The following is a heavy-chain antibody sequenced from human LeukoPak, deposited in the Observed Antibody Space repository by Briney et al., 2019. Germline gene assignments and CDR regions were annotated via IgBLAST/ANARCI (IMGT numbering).Heavy chain of an antibody. CDR1: GGTFSSYA. CDR3: ARDMDDYGFDY. J-gene: IGHJ4*02. D-gene: IGHD4-17*01. Sequence: ASVKVSCKASGGTFSSYAISWVRQAPGQGLEWMGWISAYNGNTNYAQKLQGRVTMTTDTSTSTAYMELRSLRSDDTAVYYCARDMDDYGFDYWGQGTLVTVSS. CDR2: ISAYNGNT. V-gene: IGHV1-18*01.